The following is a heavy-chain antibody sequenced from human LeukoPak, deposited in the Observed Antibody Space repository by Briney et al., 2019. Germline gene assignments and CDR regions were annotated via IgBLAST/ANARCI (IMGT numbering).Heavy chain of an antibody. J-gene: IGHJ4*02. V-gene: IGHV3-23*01. Sequence: PGGSLRLSCAASGFTFSTYAMSWVRQAPGKGLEWVSAISGSGGRTFNADSVKGRFTISRDNSKNTLFLQMNSLRAEDTAIYYCAKDHPSGYYFDYWGQGTLVTVSS. CDR2: ISGSGGRT. CDR3: AKDHPSGYYFDY. CDR1: GFTFSTYA. D-gene: IGHD1-14*01.